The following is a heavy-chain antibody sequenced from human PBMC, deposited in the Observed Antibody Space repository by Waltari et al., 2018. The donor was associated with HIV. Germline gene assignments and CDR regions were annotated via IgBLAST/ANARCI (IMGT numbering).Heavy chain of an antibody. Sequence: SSYAISWVRQAPGQGLEWMGGIIPIFGTANYAQKFQGRVTITADESTSTAYMELSSLRSEDTAVYYCARKTLTKDFSGYSYGYRRYYGMDVWGQGTTVTVSS. CDR3: ARKTLTKDFSGYSYGYRRYYGMDV. CDR2: IIPIFGTA. J-gene: IGHJ6*02. V-gene: IGHV1-69*01. CDR1: SSYA. D-gene: IGHD5-18*01.